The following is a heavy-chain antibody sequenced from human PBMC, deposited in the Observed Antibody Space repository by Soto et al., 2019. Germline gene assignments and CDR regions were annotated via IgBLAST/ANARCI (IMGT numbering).Heavy chain of an antibody. J-gene: IGHJ6*02. Sequence: GGSLRLSCAASGFTFNTYWMHWVRQAPGKGLVWVSRINGDGRSTTYADSVKGRFTISRDNAKNTLYLQMNSPRADDMAVYYCARGGGTGLVTYGMDVCGQGTTVTVSS. V-gene: IGHV3-74*03. CDR2: INGDGRST. D-gene: IGHD5-18*01. CDR1: GFTFNTYW. CDR3: ARGGGTGLVTYGMDV.